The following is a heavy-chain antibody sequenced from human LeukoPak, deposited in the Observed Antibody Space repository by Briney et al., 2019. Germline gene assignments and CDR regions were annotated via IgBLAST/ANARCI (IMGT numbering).Heavy chain of an antibody. V-gene: IGHV3-7*01. CDR2: IKQDGSEK. CDR3: ARCDSSSWDNWFDP. D-gene: IGHD6-13*01. CDR1: GFTFSSYW. J-gene: IGHJ5*02. Sequence: GGSLRLSCVASGFTFSSYWMSWVRQAPGKGLEWVANIKQDGSEKYYVDSVKGRFTISRDNAKNSLYLQMNSLRAEDTAVYYCARCDSSSWDNWFDPWGQGTLVTVSS.